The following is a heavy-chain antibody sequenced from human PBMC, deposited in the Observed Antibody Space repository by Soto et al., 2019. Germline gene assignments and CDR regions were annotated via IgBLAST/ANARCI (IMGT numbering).Heavy chain of an antibody. Sequence: GGSLRLSCAASGLTFSDYYMSWIRQAPGKGLEWVSYISSSSSYTNYADSVKGRFTISRDNAKNSLYLQMNSLRAEDTAVYYCARSVGINAFDIWGQGTMVTVSS. V-gene: IGHV3-11*06. CDR2: ISSSSSYT. J-gene: IGHJ3*02. D-gene: IGHD1-26*01. CDR3: ARSVGINAFDI. CDR1: GLTFSDYY.